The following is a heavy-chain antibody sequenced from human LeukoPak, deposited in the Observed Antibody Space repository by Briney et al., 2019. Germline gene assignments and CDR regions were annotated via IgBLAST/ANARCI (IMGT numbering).Heavy chain of an antibody. CDR1: GFSFSSNW. Sequence: GGSLRLSCGASGFSFSSNWMSWFRQAPGKGLQWLANIKQDRSENYYVDSVKGRFTISRDNAKNSLNLQLNSLRAEDTAVHYCARAPPYCSSTTCYVEDYYYYYMDVWGKGTTVTISS. J-gene: IGHJ6*03. D-gene: IGHD2-2*01. V-gene: IGHV3-7*01. CDR2: IKQDRSEN. CDR3: ARAPPYCSSTTCYVEDYYYYYMDV.